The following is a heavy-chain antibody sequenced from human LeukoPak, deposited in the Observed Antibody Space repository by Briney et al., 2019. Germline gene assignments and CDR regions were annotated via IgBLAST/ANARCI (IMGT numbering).Heavy chain of an antibody. D-gene: IGHD1-1*01. CDR1: GFTFASYS. Sequence: GGSLRLSCAASGFTFASYSMNWVRQAPGKGLEWVSSISGDSIYIYNAGSVKGRFTISRDNAQASLYLQMNSLRADDTAVYYCARVSGRLERQSDLDYWGQGTLIIVSS. V-gene: IGHV3-21*01. CDR3: ARVSGRLERQSDLDY. J-gene: IGHJ4*02. CDR2: ISGDSIYI.